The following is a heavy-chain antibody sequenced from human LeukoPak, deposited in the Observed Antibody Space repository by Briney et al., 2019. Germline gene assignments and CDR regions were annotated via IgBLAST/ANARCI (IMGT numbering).Heavy chain of an antibody. CDR2: ISYDGSNK. J-gene: IGHJ3*02. V-gene: IGHV3-30*03. Sequence: GGSLRLSCAASGFTFSSYGMHWVRQAPGKGLEWVAVISYDGSNKYYADSVKGRFTISRDNSKNTLYLQMNSLRAEDTAVYYCARAPRGNGGAFDIWGQGTMVTVSS. CDR1: GFTFSSYG. CDR3: ARAPRGNGGAFDI. D-gene: IGHD1-1*01.